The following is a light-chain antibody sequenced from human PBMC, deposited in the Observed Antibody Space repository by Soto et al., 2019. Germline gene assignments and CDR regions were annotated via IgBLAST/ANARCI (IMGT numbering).Light chain of an antibody. J-gene: IGKJ4*01. CDR2: GAS. V-gene: IGKV3-15*01. Sequence: DIQMTQSPATLSVSPGERATLSCRASQSVSSNLAWYQQKPGQAPRLLIYGASTRATGIPARFSGSGSGTEFTLTISSLQSEDFAVYYCQQYNNWPRGLTFGGGTKVDIK. CDR3: QQYNNWPRGLT. CDR1: QSVSSN.